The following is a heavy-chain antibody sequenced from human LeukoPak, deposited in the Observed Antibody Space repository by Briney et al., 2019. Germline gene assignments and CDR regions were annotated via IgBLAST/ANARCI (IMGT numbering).Heavy chain of an antibody. CDR2: ISYDGSNK. Sequence: GGSLRLSCAASGFTFSSYAMHWVRQAPGKGLEWVAVISYDGSNKYYADSVKGRFTISRDNSKNTLYLQMNSLRAEDTAVYYRARDRVGATDYFDYWGQGTLVTVSS. D-gene: IGHD1-26*01. J-gene: IGHJ4*02. CDR3: ARDRVGATDYFDY. V-gene: IGHV3-30-3*01. CDR1: GFTFSSYA.